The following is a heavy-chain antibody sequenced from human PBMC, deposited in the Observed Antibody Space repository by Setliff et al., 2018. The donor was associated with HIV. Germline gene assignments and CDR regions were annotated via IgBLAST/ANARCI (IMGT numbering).Heavy chain of an antibody. J-gene: IGHJ3*02. CDR1: GGSIRSH. D-gene: IGHD2-15*01. CDR3: ARVDRVESAFDI. Sequence: SETLSLTCSVSGGSIRSHWSWIRQPPGKGLEWVGYIHYSGSIKYNSSLKRRVTMSIDTSKNQFSLKLSSATAADTAIYYCARVDRVESAFDIWGQGAMVTVSS. CDR2: IHYSGSI. V-gene: IGHV4-59*11.